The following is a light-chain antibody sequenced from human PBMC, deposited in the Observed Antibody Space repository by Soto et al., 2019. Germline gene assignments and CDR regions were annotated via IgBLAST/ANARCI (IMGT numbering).Light chain of an antibody. V-gene: IGLV2-14*01. CDR2: DVS. CDR1: SSDVGNYNY. CDR3: SSYTSTRTVI. Sequence: QSVLTQPASVSGSPGQSITMSCSGTSSDVGNYNYVSWYQQHPGKAPKLIIFDVSNRPSGISNRFSGSKSGNTASLTISGLQAEDEADYYCSSYTSTRTVIFGGGTKVTVL. J-gene: IGLJ2*01.